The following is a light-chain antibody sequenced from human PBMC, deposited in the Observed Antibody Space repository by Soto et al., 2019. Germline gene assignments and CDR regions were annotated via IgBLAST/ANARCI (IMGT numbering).Light chain of an antibody. J-gene: IGLJ2*01. Sequence: QSVLTQPASVSGSPGQSITISCTGTSSDVGGYNYVSWYQHHPGKAPKLMIYDVSNRPSGVSNRFSGSKSDNTASLTISGLQAEDVADYYCSSYTSTNTVVFGGGTKLTVL. V-gene: IGLV2-14*03. CDR2: DVS. CDR3: SSYTSTNTVV. CDR1: SSDVGGYNY.